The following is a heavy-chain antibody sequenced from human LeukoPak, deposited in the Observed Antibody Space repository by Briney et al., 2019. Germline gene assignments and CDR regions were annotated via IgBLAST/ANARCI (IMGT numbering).Heavy chain of an antibody. J-gene: IGHJ6*02. CDR2: INHSGST. V-gene: IGHV4-34*01. CDR3: ARYGGYSSSFSRYYYYGMDV. D-gene: IGHD6-13*01. CDR1: GGSFSGYY. Sequence: PSETLSLTCAVYGGSFSGYYWSCIRQPPGKGLEWIGEINHSGSTNYNPSLKSRVTISVDTSKNQFSLKLSSVTAADTAVYYCARYGGYSSSFSRYYYYGMDVWGQGTTVTVSS.